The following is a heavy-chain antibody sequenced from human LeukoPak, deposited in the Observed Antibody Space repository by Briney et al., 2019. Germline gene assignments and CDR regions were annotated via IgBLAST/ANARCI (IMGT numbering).Heavy chain of an antibody. J-gene: IGHJ1*01. CDR1: GGSMSSDY. D-gene: IGHD3-22*01. CDR2: IYHSGSS. CDR3: ARGQDYYDSSGYYYEYFQH. V-gene: IGHV4-59*01. Sequence: SETLSLTCTVSGGSMSSDYWSWIRQPPGKGLEWLGYIYHSGSSFYNPSLKSRLTISIDTSKNQFSLKVMSVTAADTAVYYCARGQDYYDSSGYYYEYFQHWGQGTLVTVSS.